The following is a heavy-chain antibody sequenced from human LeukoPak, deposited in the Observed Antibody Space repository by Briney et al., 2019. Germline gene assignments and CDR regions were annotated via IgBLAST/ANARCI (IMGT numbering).Heavy chain of an antibody. CDR1: GGSISSGGYY. CDR2: IYCSGST. D-gene: IGHD3-3*01. J-gene: IGHJ4*02. CDR3: APLYCPSVIVRFFGLAC. Sequence: SETLSLTCTVSGGSISSGGYYWSWIRQHPGKGREWIGYIYCSGSTYYNPSLKRRVTISVDTSKNQFSLKRSSVTAATPAVYYCAPLYCPSVIVRFFGLACWGEGSLVSVS. V-gene: IGHV4-31*03.